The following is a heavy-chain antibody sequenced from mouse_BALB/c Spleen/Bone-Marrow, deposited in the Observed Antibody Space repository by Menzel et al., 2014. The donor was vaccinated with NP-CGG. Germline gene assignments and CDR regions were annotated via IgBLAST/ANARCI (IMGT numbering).Heavy chain of an antibody. J-gene: IGHJ3*01. CDR3: TREGDSPFAY. CDR1: GYTFTSYY. Sequence: QVQLQQSGAELVKPGASVKLSCKASGYTFTSYYMYWVKQRPGQGLEWIGEINPSNGGTNFNEKFKSKATLTVDKCSSTAYMQLSSLTSEDSAVYYCTREGDSPFAYWGQGTLVTVSA. V-gene: IGHV1S81*02. D-gene: IGHD2-13*01. CDR2: INPSNGGT.